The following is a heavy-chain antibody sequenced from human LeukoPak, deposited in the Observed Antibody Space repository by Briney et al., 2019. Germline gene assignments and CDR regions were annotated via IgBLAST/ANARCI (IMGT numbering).Heavy chain of an antibody. J-gene: IGHJ4*02. CDR2: IYSGGST. V-gene: IGHV3-66*01. D-gene: IGHD1-14*01. Sequence: GGSLRLSCAASGFTFSLYYMSWVRQAPGKGLEWVSIIYSGGSTYYADSVKGRFTISRDNSKNTLYLQMNSLRAEDTAVYYCARTGDFDYWGQGTLVTVSS. CDR1: GFTFSLYY. CDR3: ARTGDFDY.